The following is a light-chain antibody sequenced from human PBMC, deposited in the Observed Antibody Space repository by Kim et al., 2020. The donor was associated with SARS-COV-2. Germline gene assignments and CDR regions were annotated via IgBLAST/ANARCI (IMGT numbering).Light chain of an antibody. J-gene: IGKJ4*01. Sequence: DIQMTQSPSTLSASVGDRVTISCRASQSISSWLAWYQQKPGKAPNLLIYDSSSLESGVPSRFSGSGSGTEFTLTISSLQPDDFATYHCQQYNSYPLTLGGGTKLEI. CDR1: QSISSW. CDR2: DSS. CDR3: QQYNSYPLT. V-gene: IGKV1-5*03.